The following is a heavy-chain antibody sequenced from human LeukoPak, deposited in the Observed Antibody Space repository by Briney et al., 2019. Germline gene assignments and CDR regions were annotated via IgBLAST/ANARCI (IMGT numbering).Heavy chain of an antibody. D-gene: IGHD3-3*01. Sequence: GGALRLSCAGSVFIFSSYGMHWVRQAPGKGLEGVAVIRYVGCNKYYADSVKGRFTIARDNSKNTLYLQMNSLRAEDTAVYYCAKGGLVDFWSGYLLPDYWGQGTLVTASS. CDR1: VFIFSSYG. CDR2: IRYVGCNK. CDR3: AKGGLVDFWSGYLLPDY. V-gene: IGHV3-30*02. J-gene: IGHJ4*02.